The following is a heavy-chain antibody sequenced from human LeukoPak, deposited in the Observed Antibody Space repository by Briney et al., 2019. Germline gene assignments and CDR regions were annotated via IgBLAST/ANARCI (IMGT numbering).Heavy chain of an antibody. CDR1: GGSISSYY. D-gene: IGHD2-21*01. V-gene: IGHV4-59*01. Sequence: PSETLSLTRTVSGGSISSYYWSWIRQPPGKGLEWIGYIYYSGSTNYNPSLKSRVTISVDTSKNQFSLKLSSVTAADTAVYYCARAGDWRYYYYMDVWGKGTTVTVSS. CDR2: IYYSGST. J-gene: IGHJ6*03. CDR3: ARAGDWRYYYYMDV.